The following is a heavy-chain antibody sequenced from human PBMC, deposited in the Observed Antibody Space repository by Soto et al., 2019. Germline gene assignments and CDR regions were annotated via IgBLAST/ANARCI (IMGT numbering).Heavy chain of an antibody. CDR2: ISTYNGNT. Sequence: VKVSCKASGYTFTSYGIIWVRHAPGQGLEWMGWISTYNGNTNYAQKLQGRVTMTIDTSTNTAYMDLRSLTSDDTAVYFCARRLGSYYYGMDVWGQGTTVTVSS. D-gene: IGHD3-16*01. V-gene: IGHV1-18*01. J-gene: IGHJ6*02. CDR3: ARRLGSYYYGMDV. CDR1: GYTFTSYG.